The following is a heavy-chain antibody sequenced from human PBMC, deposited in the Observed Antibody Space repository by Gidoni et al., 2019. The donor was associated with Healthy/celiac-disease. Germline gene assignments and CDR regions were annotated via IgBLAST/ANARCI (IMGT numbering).Heavy chain of an antibody. D-gene: IGHD3-22*01. CDR1: GFTFDDYA. J-gene: IGHJ2*01. V-gene: IGHV3-9*01. Sequence: EVQLVESGGGLVQPGRSLRLSCAASGFTFDDYAMHWVRQAPGKGLEWVSGISWNSGSIGYADSVKGRFTISRDNAKNSLYLQMNSLRAEDTALYYCAKDAVYYDSSGYYCRYFDLWGRGTLVTVSS. CDR2: ISWNSGSI. CDR3: AKDAVYYDSSGYYCRYFDL.